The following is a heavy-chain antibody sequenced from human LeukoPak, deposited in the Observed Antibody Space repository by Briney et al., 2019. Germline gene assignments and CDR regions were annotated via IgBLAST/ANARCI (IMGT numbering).Heavy chain of an antibody. Sequence: QPGGSLRLSCAASGFTFSSYEMNWVRQAAGKGREWVSYISSSGSTIYYADSVKGRFTISRDNAKNSLYLQMNSLRAEDTAVYYCARRRGYMDVWGKGTTVTVSS. V-gene: IGHV3-48*03. D-gene: IGHD5-12*01. J-gene: IGHJ6*03. CDR3: ARRRGYMDV. CDR2: ISSSGSTI. CDR1: GFTFSSYE.